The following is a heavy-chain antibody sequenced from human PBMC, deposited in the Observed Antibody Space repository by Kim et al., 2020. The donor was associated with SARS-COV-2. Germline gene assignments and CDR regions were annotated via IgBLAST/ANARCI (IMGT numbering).Heavy chain of an antibody. D-gene: IGHD6-6*01. J-gene: IGHJ4*02. Sequence: ADSVTRRLTISGDNAKNSLYLQMNSLRAEDTAFYYCAKGLYSSSSGGFDYWGQGTLVTVSS. V-gene: IGHV3-9*01. CDR3: AKGLYSSSSGGFDY.